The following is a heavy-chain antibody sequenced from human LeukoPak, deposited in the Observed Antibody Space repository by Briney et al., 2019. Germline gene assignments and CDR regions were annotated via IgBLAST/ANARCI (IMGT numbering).Heavy chain of an antibody. J-gene: IGHJ6*02. CDR3: ARIVLTPPYGMDV. D-gene: IGHD2/OR15-2a*01. CDR1: RFTFSSYS. CDR2: ISFGGGHI. V-gene: IGHV3-21*01. Sequence: GGSLRLSCVASRFTFSSYSMNWVRRAPGTGLEWVSSISFGGGHIFYTDSVKGRFTIFRDDSKNSLYLEMNSLRAEDTAVYFCARIVLTPPYGMDVWGQGTTVTVSS.